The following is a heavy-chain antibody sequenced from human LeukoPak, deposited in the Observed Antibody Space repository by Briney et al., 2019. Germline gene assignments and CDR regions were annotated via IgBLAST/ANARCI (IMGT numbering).Heavy chain of an antibody. D-gene: IGHD3-22*01. V-gene: IGHV4-39*07. J-gene: IGHJ4*02. CDR3: AREGYDSSGYVDY. CDR2: IYYSGST. CDR1: GGSISSSSYY. Sequence: PSETLSLTCTVSGGSISSSSYYWGWIRQPPGKGLEWIGSIYYSGSTYYNPSLKSRVTISVDTSKNQFSLKLSSVTAADTAVYYCAREGYDSSGYVDYWGQGTLVTVSS.